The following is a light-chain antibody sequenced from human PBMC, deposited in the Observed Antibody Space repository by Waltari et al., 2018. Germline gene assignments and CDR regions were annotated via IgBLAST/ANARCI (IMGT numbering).Light chain of an antibody. CDR1: QSVRST. CDR3: QQYTYWPWT. V-gene: IGKV3D-15*01. J-gene: IGKJ1*01. CDR2: GTS. Sequence: EIVMTQSPATLSLSPGESATLFCRASQSVRSTFAWFQQKPGQPPRLLIDGTSTRATGIPARFSGSGSGTEFSLTISSLQPEDFATYYCQQYTYWPWTFGQGTRVETK.